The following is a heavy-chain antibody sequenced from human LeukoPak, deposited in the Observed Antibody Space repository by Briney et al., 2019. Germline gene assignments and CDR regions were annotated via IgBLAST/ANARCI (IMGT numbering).Heavy chain of an antibody. CDR3: AKGTKPVMTIPDY. Sequence: SLRLSCAASGFTFDDYAMHWVRQAPGKGLEWVSGISWNSGSIGYADSVKGRFTISRDNAKNSLFLQMNSLRAEDTAMYYCAKGTKPVMTIPDYWGQGILVTVSS. V-gene: IGHV3-9*01. CDR2: ISWNSGSI. J-gene: IGHJ4*02. CDR1: GFTFDDYA. D-gene: IGHD1/OR15-1a*01.